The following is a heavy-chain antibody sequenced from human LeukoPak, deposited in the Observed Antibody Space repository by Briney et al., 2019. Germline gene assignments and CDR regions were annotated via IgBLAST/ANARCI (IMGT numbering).Heavy chain of an antibody. CDR2: IYTSGST. CDR3: ASQNPDIVGAISGWFDP. Sequence: KPSETLSLTCTVSGGSISSYYWSWIRQPAGKGLEWIGRIYTSGSTNYNPSLKSRVTMSVDTSKNQFSLKLNSVTAADTAVYYYASQNPDIVGAISGWFDPWGQGTLVTVSS. CDR1: GGSISSYY. J-gene: IGHJ5*02. D-gene: IGHD1-26*01. V-gene: IGHV4-4*07.